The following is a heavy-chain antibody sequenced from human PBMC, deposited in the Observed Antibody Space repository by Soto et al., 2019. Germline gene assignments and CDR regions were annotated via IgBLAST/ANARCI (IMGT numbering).Heavy chain of an antibody. Sequence: QVQLRESGPGLVKASETLSLTCSVSGVSTTTTDYYWAWIRQPPGKGLEWIGNVFWSGAAYYSPSLESRVTLAIDTSKNQFSLTVLSGTAADTAAYSCVRVKKGYGDKFEANGADVLDIWGQGTMVIVSS. CDR2: VFWSGAA. J-gene: IGHJ3*02. CDR1: GVSTTTTDYY. D-gene: IGHD4-17*01. CDR3: VRVKKGYGDKFEANGADVLDI. V-gene: IGHV4-39*01.